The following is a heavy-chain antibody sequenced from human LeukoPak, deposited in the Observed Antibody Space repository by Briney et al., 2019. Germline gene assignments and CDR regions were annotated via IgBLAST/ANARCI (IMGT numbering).Heavy chain of an antibody. Sequence: PGGSLRLSCAASGFTFSNYWMSWVRQAPGKGLEWVANIKQDGSERYYVDSVKGRFTISRDNAKNSLYLQMHSLRAEDTAVYYCAKDPDPTDTAGYFDFWGQGTLVTVSS. CDR3: AKDPDPTDTAGYFDF. V-gene: IGHV3-7*01. D-gene: IGHD2-21*02. CDR2: IKQDGSER. CDR1: GFTFSNYW. J-gene: IGHJ4*02.